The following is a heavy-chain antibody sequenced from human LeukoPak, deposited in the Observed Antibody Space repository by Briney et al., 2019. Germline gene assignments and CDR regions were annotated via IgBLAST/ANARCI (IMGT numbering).Heavy chain of an antibody. J-gene: IGHJ4*02. CDR2: IIPIFGTA. Sequence: SVKVSCKASGYTFTSYGISWVRQAPGQGLEWMGGIIPIFGTANYAQKFQGRVTITADESTSTAYMELSSLRSEDTAVYYCARGGGDSSGYYLDYWGQGTLVTVSS. CDR1: GYTFTSYG. CDR3: ARGGGDSSGYYLDY. V-gene: IGHV1-69*13. D-gene: IGHD3-22*01.